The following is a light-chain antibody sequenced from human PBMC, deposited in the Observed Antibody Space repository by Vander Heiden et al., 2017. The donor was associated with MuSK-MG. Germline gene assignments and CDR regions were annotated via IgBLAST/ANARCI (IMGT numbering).Light chain of an antibody. CDR3: QQPKDWPPIT. Sequence: ETVMTQSPATLSVSPGERATLSCRASQTIKSHLAWYQQKPGRAPRLLIYGASTRDTGIPASFSGSGYGTEFTLTITSRQPEDFAVYYCQQPKDWPPITFGQGTRMEI. J-gene: IGKJ5*01. CDR2: GAS. CDR1: QTIKSH. V-gene: IGKV3-15*01.